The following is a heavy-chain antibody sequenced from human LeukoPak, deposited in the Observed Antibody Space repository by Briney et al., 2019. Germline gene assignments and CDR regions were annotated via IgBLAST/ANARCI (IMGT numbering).Heavy chain of an antibody. CDR1: GLTVRSDI. J-gene: IGHJ5*02. D-gene: IGHD5-12*01. V-gene: IGHV3-53*01. CDR3: ATRGS. Sequence: GGSLRLSCAASGLTVRSDIVYWVRQAPGKGLECVSILHSAGAIFYAGSVKGRFSISRANSKNTMYLQMNSLRAEDTAVYYCATRGSWGQGTLVTVSS. CDR2: LHSAGAI.